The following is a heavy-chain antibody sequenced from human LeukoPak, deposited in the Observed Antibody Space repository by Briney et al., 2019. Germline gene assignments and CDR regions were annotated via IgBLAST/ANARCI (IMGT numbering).Heavy chain of an antibody. CDR3: ARVFLPQDYDFWSGYLYYFDY. Sequence: GASVKVSCKASGYTFTGYYMHWVRQAPGQGLEWMGWINPDSGGTNYAQKFQGRVTMTRDTSISTAYMELSRLRSDDTAVYYCARVFLPQDYDFWSGYLYYFDYWGQGTLVTVSS. D-gene: IGHD3-3*01. V-gene: IGHV1-2*02. CDR1: GYTFTGYY. J-gene: IGHJ4*02. CDR2: INPDSGGT.